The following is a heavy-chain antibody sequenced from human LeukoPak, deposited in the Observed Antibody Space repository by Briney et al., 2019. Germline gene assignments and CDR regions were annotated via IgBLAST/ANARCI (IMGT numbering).Heavy chain of an antibody. CDR2: IYPGDYET. J-gene: IGHJ4*02. Sequence: GESPKISCKAPGYRFSSYWIGWVRQIPGKGLEWMGSIYPGDYETRYSPSFQGQATISAHKSITPAYVQWSRLTGSDISTYYCVRALGYCSSGSCYYYDYWGQGTVVTVSS. V-gene: IGHV5-51*01. CDR1: GYRFSSYW. D-gene: IGHD2-15*01. CDR3: VRALGYCSSGSCYYYDY.